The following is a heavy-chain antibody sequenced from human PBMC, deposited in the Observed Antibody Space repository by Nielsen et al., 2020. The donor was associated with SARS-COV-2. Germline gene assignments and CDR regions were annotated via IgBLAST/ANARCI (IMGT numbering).Heavy chain of an antibody. CDR2: IDPSDSYT. CDR3: ARQSPAASYYYYGMDV. J-gene: IGHJ6*02. D-gene: IGHD2-2*01. CDR1: GYSFTSYW. V-gene: IGHV5-10-1*01. Sequence: GESLKISCKGSGYSFTSYWISWVRQMPGKGLEWMGRIDPSDSYTNYSPSFQGHVTISADKSISTAYLQWSSLKASDTAMYYCARQSPAASYYYYGMDVWGQGTTVTVSS.